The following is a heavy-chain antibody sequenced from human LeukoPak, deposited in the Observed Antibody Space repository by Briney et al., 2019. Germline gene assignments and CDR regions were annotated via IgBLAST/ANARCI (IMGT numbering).Heavy chain of an antibody. D-gene: IGHD3-3*01. CDR1: GGSFSGYY. Sequence: SETLSLTCVVYGGSFSGYYWSWIRQPPGKGLEWIGEINHSGSTNYNPYLKSRVTISVDTSKNQFSLKLSSVTAADTAVYYCARGSKIFGVVTIDYWGQGTLVTVSS. CDR3: ARGSKIFGVVTIDY. CDR2: INHSGST. J-gene: IGHJ4*02. V-gene: IGHV4-34*01.